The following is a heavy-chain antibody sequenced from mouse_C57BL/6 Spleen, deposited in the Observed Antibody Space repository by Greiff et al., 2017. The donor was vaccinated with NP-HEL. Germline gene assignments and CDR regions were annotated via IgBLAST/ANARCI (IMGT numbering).Heavy chain of an antibody. CDR1: GYTFTDYN. V-gene: IGHV1-22*01. CDR2: INPNNGGT. Sequence: EVQLQESGPELVKPGASVKMSCKASGYTFTDYNMHWVKQSHGKSLEWIGYINPNNGGTSYNQKFKGKATLTVNKSSSTAYMELRSLTSEDSAVYYCARPLSNHWYFDVWGTGTTVTVSS. CDR3: ARPLSNHWYFDV. D-gene: IGHD2-5*01. J-gene: IGHJ1*03.